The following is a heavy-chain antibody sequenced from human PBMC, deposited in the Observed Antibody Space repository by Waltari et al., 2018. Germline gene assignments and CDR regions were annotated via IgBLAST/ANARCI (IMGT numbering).Heavy chain of an antibody. D-gene: IGHD5-18*01. Sequence: QVQLVQSGSELKKPGASVKVSCKASGYTFTSYAMNWVRQAPGKGLEWMGWINTNTGNPTYAQGFTGRFVFSLDTSVSTAYLQISSLKAEDTAVYYCARDLALVDTAMVNYYYYGMDVWGQGTTVTVSS. CDR2: INTNTGNP. CDR3: ARDLALVDTAMVNYYYYGMDV. CDR1: GYTFTSYA. J-gene: IGHJ6*02. V-gene: IGHV7-4-1*02.